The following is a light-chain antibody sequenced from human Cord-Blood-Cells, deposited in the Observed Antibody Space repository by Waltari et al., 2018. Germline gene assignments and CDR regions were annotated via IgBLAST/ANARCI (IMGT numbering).Light chain of an antibody. Sequence: QSALTQPASVSGSPGQSSTISCTGTSSAVGSYNLVSWYQQHPGKAPKLMIYEGSKRPSGVSNRFSGSKSGNTASLTISGLQAEDEADYYCCSYAGSSTYVFGTGTKVTVL. CDR2: EGS. CDR1: SSAVGSYNL. CDR3: CSYAGSSTYV. J-gene: IGLJ1*01. V-gene: IGLV2-23*01.